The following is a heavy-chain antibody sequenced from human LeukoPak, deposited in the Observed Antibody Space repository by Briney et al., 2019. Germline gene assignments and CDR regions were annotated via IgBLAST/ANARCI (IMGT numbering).Heavy chain of an antibody. D-gene: IGHD3-22*01. J-gene: IGHJ1*01. CDR1: GGSISSYY. V-gene: IGHV4-59*08. Sequence: PSETLSLTCTVSGGSISSYYWSWIRQPPGKGLEWIGYIYYSGSTNYNPSLKSRVTISVDTSKHQFSLKLSSVTAAGTAVYYCARHAFAYDSSGFFHHWGQGTLVTVSS. CDR2: IYYSGST. CDR3: ARHAFAYDSSGFFHH.